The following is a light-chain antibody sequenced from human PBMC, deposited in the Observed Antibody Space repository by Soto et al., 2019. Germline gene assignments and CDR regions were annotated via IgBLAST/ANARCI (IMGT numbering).Light chain of an antibody. Sequence: AIWGTKSPSSFPASTGNRVTITCRASQGFGTYLAWYQQKTGMAPKLLIFSACTLQCGVPSRCSGSGRGTDFTRTISHLQSEDFASYYCQQYYSYPLTFGPGTKVDIK. CDR2: SAC. V-gene: IGKV1-8*01. CDR1: QGFGTY. J-gene: IGKJ3*01. CDR3: QQYYSYPLT.